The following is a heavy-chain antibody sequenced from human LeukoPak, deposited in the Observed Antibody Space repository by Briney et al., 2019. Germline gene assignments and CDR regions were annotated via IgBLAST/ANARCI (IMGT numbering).Heavy chain of an antibody. CDR3: ARTGYYDRSGYYYPRYFDY. Sequence: GASVKVSCKASGYTFTSYGISWVRQAPGQGLEWMGWISAYNGNTNYAQKLQGRVTITRDTSASTGYMELSSLRSEDTAIYYCARTGYYDRSGYYYPRYFDYWGQGTLVTVSS. CDR1: GYTFTSYG. CDR2: ISAYNGNT. D-gene: IGHD3-22*01. V-gene: IGHV1-18*01. J-gene: IGHJ4*02.